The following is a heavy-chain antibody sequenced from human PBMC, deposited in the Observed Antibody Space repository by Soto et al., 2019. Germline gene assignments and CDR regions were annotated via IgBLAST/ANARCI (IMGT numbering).Heavy chain of an antibody. CDR3: AREGYSYDYVGSFDY. D-gene: IGHD5-18*01. V-gene: IGHV3-66*01. CDR2: LYIGGST. CDR1: GFTVSSNY. J-gene: IGHJ4*02. Sequence: GGSLRLSCAASGFTVSSNYINWVRQAPGKGLEWVSILYIGGSTYYADSVKGRFTISRDNSKNTVYLQMNSLRAEDTAVYYCAREGYSYDYVGSFDYWGQGTLVTVSS.